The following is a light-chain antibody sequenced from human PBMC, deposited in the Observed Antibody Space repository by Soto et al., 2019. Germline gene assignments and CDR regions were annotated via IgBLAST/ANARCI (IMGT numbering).Light chain of an antibody. CDR1: SSDVGGYNY. J-gene: IGLJ2*01. Sequence: QSALAQPASVSGSPGQSITISCTGTSSDVGGYNYVSWYQQHPGKAPKLMIYEVSNRPSGVSNRFSGSKSGNTASLTISGLQAEDEADYYCSSDTSTSAVLFGGGTK. V-gene: IGLV2-14*01. CDR3: SSDTSTSAVL. CDR2: EVS.